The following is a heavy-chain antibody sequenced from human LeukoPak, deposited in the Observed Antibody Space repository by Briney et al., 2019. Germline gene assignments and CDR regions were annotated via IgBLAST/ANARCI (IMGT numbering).Heavy chain of an antibody. J-gene: IGHJ2*01. Sequence: GGSLRLSCAASGFTFSSFPMTWVRQATGKGLEWVSGIGTAGEIYYPGSVKGRFTISRENAKNSLYLQMNSLRAGDTAVYYCARAGYSSSWYSRYFDLWGRGTLVTVSS. V-gene: IGHV3-13*01. D-gene: IGHD6-13*01. CDR3: ARAGYSSSWYSRYFDL. CDR1: GFTFSSFP. CDR2: IGTAGEI.